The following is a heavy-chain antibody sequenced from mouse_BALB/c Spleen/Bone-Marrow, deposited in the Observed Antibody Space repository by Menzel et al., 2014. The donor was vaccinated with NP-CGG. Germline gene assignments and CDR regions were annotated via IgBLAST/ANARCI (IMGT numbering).Heavy chain of an antibody. CDR1: GYTFTSYV. Sequence: VQLQQSGPEQVKPGASVKMSCKASGYTFTSYVMHWVKQKPGQGLEWIGCINPYNDGTKYNEKFKGKATLTSDKSSSPAXMELSGLTSEDSAVYYCARRGRIAEALGYWGQGTTLTVSS. D-gene: IGHD6-1*01. CDR3: ARRGRIAEALGY. V-gene: IGHV1-14*01. J-gene: IGHJ2*01. CDR2: INPYNDGT.